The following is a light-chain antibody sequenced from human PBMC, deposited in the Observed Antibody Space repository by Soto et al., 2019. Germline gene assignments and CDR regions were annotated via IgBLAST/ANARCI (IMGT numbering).Light chain of an antibody. Sequence: DIQMTQSPSSLSASVGDRVTITCRASQGIINYLAWYQQKPGKAPKLLIYAASTLQSGVTSRFSGSGSGTDFTLTISGLQPEDVATYYCQQYNSYSFGQGTKVDIK. CDR1: QGIINY. CDR3: QQYNSYS. V-gene: IGKV1-27*01. CDR2: AAS. J-gene: IGKJ1*01.